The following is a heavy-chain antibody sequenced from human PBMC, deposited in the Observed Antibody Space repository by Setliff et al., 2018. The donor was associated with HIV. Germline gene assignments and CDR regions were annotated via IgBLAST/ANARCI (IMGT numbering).Heavy chain of an antibody. CDR1: GFSISSRYY. V-gene: IGHV4-38-2*01. CDR3: ATHVLQFLEWSSHFDY. J-gene: IGHJ4*02. CDR2: IYHTGSS. D-gene: IGHD3-3*01. Sequence: PSETLSLTCDVSGFSISSRYYWGWIRQSPGKGLEWVGNIYHTGSSYYNPSLNDRATISLETSKNQFSLKLNSVTAADTAVYYCATHVLQFLEWSSHFDYWGQGTLVT.